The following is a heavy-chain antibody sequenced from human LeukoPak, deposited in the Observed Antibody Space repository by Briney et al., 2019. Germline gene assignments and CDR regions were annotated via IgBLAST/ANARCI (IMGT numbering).Heavy chain of an antibody. J-gene: IGHJ4*02. CDR1: GFTFSSYS. Sequence: KPGGSLRLSCAASGFTFSSYSMNWVRQAPGKGLEWVSSISSSSSYIYYADSVKGRFTISRDNAKNSLYLQMSSLRAEDTAVYYCATRNGRWPGNYFDYWGQGTLVTVSS. V-gene: IGHV3-21*04. CDR3: ATRNGRWPGNYFDY. D-gene: IGHD5-24*01. CDR2: ISSSSSYI.